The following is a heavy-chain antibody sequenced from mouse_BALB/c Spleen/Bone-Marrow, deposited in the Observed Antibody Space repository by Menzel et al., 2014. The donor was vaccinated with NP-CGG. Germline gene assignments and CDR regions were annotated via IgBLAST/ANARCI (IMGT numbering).Heavy chain of an antibody. V-gene: IGHV1-80*01. J-gene: IGHJ2*01. D-gene: IGHD2-10*02. CDR2: IYPGDGDT. CDR1: GYAFSSYW. Sequence: QVQLQQSGAELVRPGSSVKISCKASGYAFSSYWMNWVKQRPGQGLEWIGQIYPGDGDTNYNGKFKGKATLTADKSSSTAYMQLSSLTSEDSAVYFCARQYGNYFDYWGQGPTLTVSS. CDR3: ARQYGNYFDY.